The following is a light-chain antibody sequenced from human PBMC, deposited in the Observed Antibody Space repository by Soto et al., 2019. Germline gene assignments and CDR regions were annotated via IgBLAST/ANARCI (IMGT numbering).Light chain of an antibody. Sequence: DIVMSQSPDSLPVSLGERATINCRSSQSLLYGGNDRNYLAWYQVEPGQPRKVLIYWASTREAGVPDRFSGSGSGTHVTLTISSLEAEDVATYYCQQYDTTPQTFGQGTKLEL. CDR2: WAS. CDR3: QQYDTTPQT. CDR1: QSLLYGGNDRNY. J-gene: IGKJ2*01. V-gene: IGKV4-1*01.